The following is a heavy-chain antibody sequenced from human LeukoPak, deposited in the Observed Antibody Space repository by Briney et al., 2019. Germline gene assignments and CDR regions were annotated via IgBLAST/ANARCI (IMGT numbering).Heavy chain of an antibody. CDR2: INHSGST. D-gene: IGHD6-19*01. CDR3: ARVGSVGWLR. V-gene: IGHV4-34*01. CDR1: GGSFSSYY. Sequence: SETLSLTCTVSGGSFSSYYWSWIRQPPGKGLEWIGEINHSGSTNYNPSLKSRVTISVDTSKNQFSLKLSSVTAADTAVYYCARVGSVGWLRWGQGTLVTVSS. J-gene: IGHJ4*02.